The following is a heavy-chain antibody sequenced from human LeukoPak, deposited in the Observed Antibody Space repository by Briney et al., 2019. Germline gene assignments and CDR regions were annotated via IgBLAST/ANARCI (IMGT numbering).Heavy chain of an antibody. J-gene: IGHJ5*02. CDR3: ARVPQQLLPFGWFDP. Sequence: ASVKVSCKASGYTFTSYDINWVRQATGQGLEWMGWMNPNSGNTGYAQKFQGRVTMTRNTSISTAYMELSRLRSDDTAVYYCARVPQQLLPFGWFDPWGQGTLVTVSS. D-gene: IGHD6-13*01. V-gene: IGHV1-8*01. CDR2: MNPNSGNT. CDR1: GYTFTSYD.